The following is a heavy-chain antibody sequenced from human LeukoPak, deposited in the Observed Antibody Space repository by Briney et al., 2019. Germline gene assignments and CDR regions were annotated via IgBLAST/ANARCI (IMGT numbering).Heavy chain of an antibody. CDR3: VRGSGWLLDS. CDR2: IKQDGSGT. V-gene: IGHV3-7*04. Sequence: GGSLRLTCAASDFTFSDFWMAWVRQAPGKGLEWVAIIKQDGSGTHYVDSVKGRFSISRDTAKNSLYLQMNSLRGEDTALYYCVRGSGWLLDSWGQGTLVTVSS. CDR1: DFTFSDFW. J-gene: IGHJ5*01. D-gene: IGHD6-19*01.